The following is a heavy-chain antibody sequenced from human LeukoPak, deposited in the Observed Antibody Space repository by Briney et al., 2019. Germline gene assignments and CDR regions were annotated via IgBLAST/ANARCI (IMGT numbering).Heavy chain of an antibody. J-gene: IGHJ5*02. D-gene: IGHD4-11*01. CDR2: INHSGST. CDR1: GGSFSGYY. Sequence: SETLSLTCAVYGGSFSGYYWSWIRQPPGKGLEWIGEINHSGSTNYNPSLKSRVTISVDTSKNQFSLKLSSVTAADTAVYYCARGSNYGRENWFDPWGQGTLVTVSS. CDR3: ARGSNYGRENWFDP. V-gene: IGHV4-34*01.